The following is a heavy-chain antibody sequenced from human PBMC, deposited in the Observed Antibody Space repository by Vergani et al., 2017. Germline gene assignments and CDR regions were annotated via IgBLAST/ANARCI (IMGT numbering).Heavy chain of an antibody. V-gene: IGHV4-34*10. J-gene: IGHJ6*03. CDR1: GGSFTSYH. CDR3: ARVNTETNGHLYYYYYMDV. D-gene: IGHD2-8*01. Sequence: QVQLQESGPGLVKPSETLSLTCVVNGGSFTSYHWTWIRQSPGEGLEWVGDIDHTGRPDYNPSLKSRLTMSGDKSRNQFSLTLNSVTATDTAIYFCARVNTETNGHLYYYYYMDVWGQGTAVTVS. CDR2: IDHTGRP.